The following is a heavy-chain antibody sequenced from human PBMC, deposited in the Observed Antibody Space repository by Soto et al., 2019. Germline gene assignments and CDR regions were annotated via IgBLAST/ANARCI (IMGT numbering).Heavy chain of an antibody. CDR2: IIPIFGTA. CDR1: GGTFSSYA. J-gene: IGHJ6*02. Sequence: QVQLVQSGAEVKKPGSSVKVSCKASGGTFSSYAISWVRQAPGQGLEWMGGIIPIFGTANYAQKFQGRVTITADESTSTAYMELSSLRSEDTAVYYCARAYENTGNPGAVAGTDYYYGMDVWGQGTTVTVSS. D-gene: IGHD6-19*01. V-gene: IGHV1-69*01. CDR3: ARAYENTGNPGAVAGTDYYYGMDV.